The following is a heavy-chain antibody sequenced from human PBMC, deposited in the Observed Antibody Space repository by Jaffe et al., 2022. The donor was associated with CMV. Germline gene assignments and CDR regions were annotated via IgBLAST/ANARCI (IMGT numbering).Heavy chain of an antibody. Sequence: QVQLVQSGAEVKKPGASVKVSCKASGYTFSVYYMHWVRQAPGQGLEWMGWISPNSGGTNYTQKFQGRVTMTADTSINTAHMELSRLTSDDTAVYFCVRGPRLNFYDSGGRGYFLYWGQGSLVIVSS. V-gene: IGHV1-2*02. CDR3: VRGPRLNFYDSGGRGYFLY. CDR2: ISPNSGGT. D-gene: IGHD2-15*01. J-gene: IGHJ4*02. CDR1: GYTFSVYY.